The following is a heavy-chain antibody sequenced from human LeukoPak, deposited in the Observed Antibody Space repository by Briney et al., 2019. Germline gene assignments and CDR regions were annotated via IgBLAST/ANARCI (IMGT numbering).Heavy chain of an antibody. V-gene: IGHV3-48*03. CDR1: GFIFSSYE. D-gene: IGHD6-19*01. J-gene: IGHJ4*02. Sequence: GGSLRLSCAASGFIFSSYEMNWVRQAPGKGLEWVSYISSSGITIYYADSVKGRFTISRDNAKNSLYLQMNSLRAEDTAIYYCARSILAGTGGFDYWGQGSLITVSS. CDR2: ISSSGITI. CDR3: ARSILAGTGGFDY.